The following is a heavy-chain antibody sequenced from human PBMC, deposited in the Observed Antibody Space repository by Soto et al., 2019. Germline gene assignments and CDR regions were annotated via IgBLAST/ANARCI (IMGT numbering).Heavy chain of an antibody. CDR1: GFTFDDYA. V-gene: IGHV3-9*01. Sequence: PGGSLRLSCAASGFTFDDYAMHWVRQAPGKGLEWVSGISWNSGSIGYADSVKGRFTISRDNAKNSLYLQMNSLRAEDTALYYCTKESTVINGLDYWGQGTLVTVSS. J-gene: IGHJ4*02. CDR3: TKESTVINGLDY. CDR2: ISWNSGSI. D-gene: IGHD4-17*01.